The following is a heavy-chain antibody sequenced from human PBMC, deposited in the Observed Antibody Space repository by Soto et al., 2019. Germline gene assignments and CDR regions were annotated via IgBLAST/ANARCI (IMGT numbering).Heavy chain of an antibody. CDR2: INHSGST. D-gene: IGHD3-3*01. J-gene: IGHJ4*02. CDR3: AIFGVVISDDY. V-gene: IGHV4-34*01. Sequence: PSETLSLTCAVYGGSFSGYYWSWIRQPPGKGLEWIGEINHSGSTNYNPSLKSRVTISVDTSKNQFSLKLSSVTAADTAVYYCAIFGVVISDDYWGQGTLVTVSS. CDR1: GGSFSGYY.